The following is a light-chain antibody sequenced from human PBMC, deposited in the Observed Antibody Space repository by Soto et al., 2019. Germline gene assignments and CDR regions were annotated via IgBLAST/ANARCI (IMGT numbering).Light chain of an antibody. CDR2: DAS. J-gene: IGKJ1*01. Sequence: DIQMTQSPSTLSASVGDRVTITCGASQSINRWLAWYQQKPGRAPKLLIDDASSLESGVTSRFSGRGSGTAFTLDISSLQPDDFATYYCQQYNTFGTFGQGTKVEIK. CDR1: QSINRW. V-gene: IGKV1-5*01. CDR3: QQYNTFGT.